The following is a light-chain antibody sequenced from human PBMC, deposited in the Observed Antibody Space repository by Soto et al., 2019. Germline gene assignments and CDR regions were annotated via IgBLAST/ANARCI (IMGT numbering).Light chain of an antibody. J-gene: IGKJ1*01. CDR1: QTVGSN. CDR2: GAS. Sequence: EIVMTQSPATLSVSPGERATLSCRASQTVGSNLAWYQQKPGQAPSLLIYGASTRATGIPASFSGSGSGTEFTLTISSLQSEDFAVYFCQQYNNWPPWTFGQGPRVEIK. V-gene: IGKV3-15*01. CDR3: QQYNNWPPWT.